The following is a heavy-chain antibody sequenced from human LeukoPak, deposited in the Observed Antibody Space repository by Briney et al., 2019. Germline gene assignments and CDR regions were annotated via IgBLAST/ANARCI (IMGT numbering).Heavy chain of an antibody. CDR2: INSDGSST. CDR1: GFTFSSYW. Sequence: GGSLRLSCAASGFTFSSYWMHWVRQAPGKGLVWVSRINSDGSSTSYADSVEGRFTISRDNAKNTLYLQMNSLRAEDTAVYYCARGQDVSLWFGELGHWFDPWGQGTLVTVSS. J-gene: IGHJ5*02. D-gene: IGHD3-10*01. CDR3: ARGQDVSLWFGELGHWFDP. V-gene: IGHV3-74*01.